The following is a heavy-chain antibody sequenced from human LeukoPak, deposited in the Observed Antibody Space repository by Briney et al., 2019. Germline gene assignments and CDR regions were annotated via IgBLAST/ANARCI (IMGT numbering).Heavy chain of an antibody. J-gene: IGHJ6*02. CDR3: GGGVVERYYSYGRDV. CDR1: GGSISSYY. D-gene: IGHD3-16*01. CDR2: IYYSGST. Sequence: SETLSLTCTVSGGSISSYYWSWIRQPPGKGLEWIGYIYYSGSTNYNPSLKSRVTISVDTSKNQFSLKLSSVTAADTAVYYCGGGVVERYYSYGRDVGGQGTTATVPS. V-gene: IGHV4-59*01.